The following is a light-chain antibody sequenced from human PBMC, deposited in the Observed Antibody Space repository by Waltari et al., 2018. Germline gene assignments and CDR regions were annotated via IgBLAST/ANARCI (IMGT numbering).Light chain of an antibody. CDR3: QQYNDWPPLT. V-gene: IGKV3-15*01. CDR2: GAS. J-gene: IGKJ4*01. CDR1: QSVSSF. Sequence: EVVMTQSPATLSLSPGERATLSCRASQSVSSFLAWYQQKPGQAPRLLIYGASTRATGIPARFSGSGSGTEFTLTISSLQSEDFAVYCCQQYNDWPPLTFGGGTKVEIK.